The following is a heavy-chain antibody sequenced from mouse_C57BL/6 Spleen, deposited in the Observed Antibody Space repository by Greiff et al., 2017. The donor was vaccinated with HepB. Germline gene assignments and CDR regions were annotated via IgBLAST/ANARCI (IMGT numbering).Heavy chain of an antibody. V-gene: IGHV1-59*01. CDR2: IDPSDSYT. CDR3: ARWEDSSGYDAMDY. J-gene: IGHJ4*01. CDR1: GYTFTSYW. Sequence: VQLQQPGAELVRPGTSVKLSCKASGYTFTSYWMHWVKQRPGQGLEWIGVIDPSDSYTNYNQKFKGKATLTVDTSSSTAYMQLSSLTSEDSAVYYCARWEDSSGYDAMDYWGQGTSVTVSS. D-gene: IGHD3-2*02.